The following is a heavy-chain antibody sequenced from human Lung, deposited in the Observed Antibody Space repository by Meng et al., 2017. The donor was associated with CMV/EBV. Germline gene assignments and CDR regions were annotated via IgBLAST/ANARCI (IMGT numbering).Heavy chain of an antibody. CDR1: GFTFSGYS. CDR3: AREAATVSYR. V-gene: IGHV3-21*01. J-gene: IGHJ4*02. D-gene: IGHD3-9*01. CDR2: ITSRSSNT. Sequence: ESLKISCVASGFTFSGYSMNWVRQTPGKGLEWVSSITSRSSNTYYSDSVKGRFTISRDNAKNSLYLQMNSLRDEDTAVYYCAREAATVSYRWGQGTLVTVSS.